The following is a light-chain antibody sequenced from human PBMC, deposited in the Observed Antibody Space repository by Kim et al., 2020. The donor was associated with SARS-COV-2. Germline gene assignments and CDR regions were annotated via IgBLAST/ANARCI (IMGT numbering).Light chain of an antibody. V-gene: IGKV1-17*01. Sequence: ASVSDRVTITVRASQDIRNDLGWYQQNPGRAPKRLIYGASSLESGVPSRFSGSGSGTEFTLTISSVQPEDFATYFCLQYSTYPITFGEGTRLEIK. J-gene: IGKJ5*01. CDR3: LQYSTYPIT. CDR1: QDIRND. CDR2: GAS.